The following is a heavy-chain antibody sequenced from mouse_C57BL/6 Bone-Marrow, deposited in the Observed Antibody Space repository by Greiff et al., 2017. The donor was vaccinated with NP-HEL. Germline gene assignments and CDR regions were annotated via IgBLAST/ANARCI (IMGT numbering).Heavy chain of an antibody. CDR3: ARYVYRYYFDY. D-gene: IGHD2-1*01. J-gene: IGHJ2*01. CDR2: ISYSGIS. CDR1: GYSIPRSY. Sequence: SGPCLSQPSHTLSLTCSFTGYSIPRSYLHFFRKFPVHILYYMWYISYSGISYSNPSLKSRISITRDTSKNQYYLQLNSVTTEDTATYYCARYVYRYYFDYWGQGTTLTVSS. V-gene: IGHV3-8*01.